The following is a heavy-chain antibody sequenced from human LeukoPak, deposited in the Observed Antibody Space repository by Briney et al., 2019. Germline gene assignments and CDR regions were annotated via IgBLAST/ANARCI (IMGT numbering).Heavy chain of an antibody. V-gene: IGHV3-23*01. D-gene: IGHD5-12*01. J-gene: IGHJ4*02. CDR1: GSTFSTYS. CDR2: IYGSGDTT. Sequence: GGSLRLSCAASGSTFSTYSMSWVRQAPRKGLEWVSVIYGSGDTTNYADSVKGRFTISRDNSKNMLYLQMHGLRAEDTAVYYCAKDQRPDSGYDIDYWGQGTLVTVSS. CDR3: AKDQRPDSGYDIDY.